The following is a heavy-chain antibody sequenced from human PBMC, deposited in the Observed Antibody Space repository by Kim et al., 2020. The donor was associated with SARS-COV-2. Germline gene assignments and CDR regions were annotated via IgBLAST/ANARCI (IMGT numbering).Heavy chain of an antibody. Sequence: ASVKVSCKASGYTFTSYGISWVRQAPGQGLEWMGWISAYNGNTNYAQKLQGRVTMTTDTSTSTAYMELRSLRSDDTAVYYCARDRGYSSSWGNWFDPWGQGTLVTVSS. CDR1: GYTFTSYG. D-gene: IGHD6-13*01. CDR2: ISAYNGNT. V-gene: IGHV1-18*01. J-gene: IGHJ5*02. CDR3: ARDRGYSSSWGNWFDP.